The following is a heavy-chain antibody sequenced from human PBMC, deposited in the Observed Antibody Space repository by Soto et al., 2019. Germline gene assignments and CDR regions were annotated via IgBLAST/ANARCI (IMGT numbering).Heavy chain of an antibody. CDR2: TSAYNGNT. V-gene: IGHV1-18*01. J-gene: IGHJ1*01. D-gene: IGHD4-17*01. CDR1: GYTFTTYG. Sequence: QVQLVQSGAEVKKPGASVKVSCKASGYTFTTYGISWVRQAPGQGLEWMGWTSAYNGNTNYAQKFQDRVTMTTDTSTSTAYMELRSLRSDDTAVYYCARSSSTVTTTQYFQHWGQGALVTVSS. CDR3: ARSSSTVTTTQYFQH.